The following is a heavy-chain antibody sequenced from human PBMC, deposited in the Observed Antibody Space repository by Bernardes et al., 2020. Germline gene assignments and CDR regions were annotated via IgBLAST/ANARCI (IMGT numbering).Heavy chain of an antibody. CDR1: GFSFSNYA. CDR3: AKFQSYSRGWIDN. CDR2: ISASGNST. Sequence: GGSLRLSCLASGFSFSNYAMSWVRQGPGEGLEWVAGISASGNSTYYTDSEKGRFTISRDNSKSTLYLQMNTLRVEDTAIYFCAKFQSYSRGWIDNWGQGTLVTVSS. D-gene: IGHD6-19*01. J-gene: IGHJ4*02. V-gene: IGHV3-23*01.